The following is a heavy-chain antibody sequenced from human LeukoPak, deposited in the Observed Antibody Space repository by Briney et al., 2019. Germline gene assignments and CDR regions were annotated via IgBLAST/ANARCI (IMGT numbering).Heavy chain of an antibody. CDR1: GGSISSHY. D-gene: IGHD3/OR15-3a*01. CDR2: IYYSGST. V-gene: IGHV4-59*11. CDR3: ARRTGYLNYYYYYYMDV. Sequence: SETLSLTCTVSGGSISSHYWSWIRQPPGKGLEWIGYIYYSGSTNYNPSLKSRVTISVDTSKNQFSLKLSSVTAADSAVYYCARRTGYLNYYYYYYMDVWGNGTTVTVSS. J-gene: IGHJ6*03.